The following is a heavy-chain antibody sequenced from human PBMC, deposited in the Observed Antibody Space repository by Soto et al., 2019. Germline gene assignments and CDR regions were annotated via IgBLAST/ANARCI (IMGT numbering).Heavy chain of an antibody. J-gene: IGHJ6*02. CDR3: ARYYYYYGMDV. CDR2: IYYSGST. CDR1: GGSISSSSYY. V-gene: IGHV4-39*01. Sequence: QLQLQESGPGLVKPSETLSLTCTVSGGSISSSSYYWGWIRQPPGKGLEWIGSIYYSGSTYYNPSLHSXXTXSXXTSKNQFSLKLSSVTAADTAVYYCARYYYYYGMDVWGQGTTVTVSS.